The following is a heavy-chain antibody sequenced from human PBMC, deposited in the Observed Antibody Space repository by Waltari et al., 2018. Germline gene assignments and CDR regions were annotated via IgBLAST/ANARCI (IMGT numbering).Heavy chain of an antibody. D-gene: IGHD2-15*01. CDR2: IHPGNFDT. J-gene: IGHJ6*02. CDR1: GYSFTSYW. V-gene: IGHV5-51*01. CDR3: ARHPQDKGMDV. Sequence: EVQLVQSGVEVKKPGESLRISCKGSGYSFTSYWIAWVGQVPGKGLEYMGIIHPGNFDTRYSPSFQGQVTISADKSITPAYLQWSSLQASDTATYYCARHPQDKGMDVWGQGTTVTVSS.